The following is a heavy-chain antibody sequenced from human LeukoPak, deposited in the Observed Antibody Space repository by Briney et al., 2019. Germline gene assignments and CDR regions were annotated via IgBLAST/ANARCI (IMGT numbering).Heavy chain of an antibody. J-gene: IGHJ4*02. D-gene: IGHD6-19*01. CDR2: ISAYNGNT. CDR1: GYTFTSYG. CDR3: ARARGIAVAGTTGDY. V-gene: IGHV1-18*01. Sequence: ASVNVSCKASGYTFTSYGISWVRQSPGQGLEWMGWISAYNGNTNYAQKLQGRVTMTTDTSTSTAYMELRSLRSDDTAVYYCARARGIAVAGTTGDYWGQGTLVTVSS.